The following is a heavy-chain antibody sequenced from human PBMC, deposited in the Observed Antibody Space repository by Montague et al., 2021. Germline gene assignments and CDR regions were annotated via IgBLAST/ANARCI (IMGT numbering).Heavy chain of an antibody. CDR1: GGSISSSGYS. D-gene: IGHD4-17*01. V-gene: IGHV4-30-2*01. CDR3: VRGPDYGDTGAAFGI. Sequence: TLSLTCAVYGGSISSSGYSWNWIRQPPGKGLEWLGCVYKNWVTYYKSSLKSRVTMSVDTSKNQYSLKLISVTAADTAIYYCVRGPDYGDTGAAFGIWGHGTLVSVSS. CDR2: VYKNWVT. J-gene: IGHJ4*03.